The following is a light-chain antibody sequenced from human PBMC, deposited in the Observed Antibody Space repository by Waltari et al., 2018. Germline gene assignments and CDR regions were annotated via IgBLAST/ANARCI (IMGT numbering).Light chain of an antibody. CDR2: WAT. CDR1: QIFLDTSTRLNY. J-gene: IGKJ2*01. CDR3: QQYNIWPPKYT. Sequence: DIVMTQSPDSLAVSLGERATINCKSSQIFLDTSTRLNYLAWYQQSPGQPPKLRFSWATTRESGVPDRFTGIGSGTDFTLTISSLQPEDFAVYYCQQYNIWPPKYTFGQGTKLEIK. V-gene: IGKV4-1*01.